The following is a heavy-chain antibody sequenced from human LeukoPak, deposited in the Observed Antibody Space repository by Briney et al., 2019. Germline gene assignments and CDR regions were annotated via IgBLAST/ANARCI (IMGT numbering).Heavy chain of an antibody. J-gene: IGHJ4*02. V-gene: IGHV5-51*01. Sequence: GESLKISCKGSGDSFTSYWIGWVRQMPGKGLEWMGIFYPGDSDTRYSPSFQGQVTISADKSISTAYLQWSSLKASDTAMYYCARRGPRGRYCSGGSCEGSDSWGQGTLVTVSS. D-gene: IGHD2-15*01. CDR2: FYPGDSDT. CDR3: ARRGPRGRYCSGGSCEGSDS. CDR1: GDSFTSYW.